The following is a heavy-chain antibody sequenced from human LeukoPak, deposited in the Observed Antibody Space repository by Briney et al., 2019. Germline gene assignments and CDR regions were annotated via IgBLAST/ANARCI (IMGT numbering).Heavy chain of an antibody. CDR3: ARVLGYCSSTSCYTGPERYYFDY. D-gene: IGHD2-2*02. CDR2: IKQDGSEK. CDR1: GFTFSSYW. Sequence: GGSLRLSCAAYGFTFSSYWMSWVRQAPGKGLEWVANIKQDGSEKYYVDSVKGRFTISRDNAKNSLYLQMNSLRAEDTAVYYCARVLGYCSSTSCYTGPERYYFDYWGQGTLVTVSS. V-gene: IGHV3-7*01. J-gene: IGHJ4*02.